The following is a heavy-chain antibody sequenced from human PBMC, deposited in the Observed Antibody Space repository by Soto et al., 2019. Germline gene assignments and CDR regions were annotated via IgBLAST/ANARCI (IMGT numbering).Heavy chain of an antibody. J-gene: IGHJ4*02. CDR3: ARGSSTVTRHFDY. CDR2: ISGRADIT. D-gene: IGHD4-17*01. CDR1: GFTFSTYV. Sequence: EVQLLESGGGLVQPGGSLTLSCAASGFTFSTYVMSWVRQAPGKGLECLSLISGRADITFYADSVKGRFTVSRDNSRNTVYLQMNSLRAEDTAIYYCARGSSTVTRHFDYWGQGTLVAVSS. V-gene: IGHV3-23*01.